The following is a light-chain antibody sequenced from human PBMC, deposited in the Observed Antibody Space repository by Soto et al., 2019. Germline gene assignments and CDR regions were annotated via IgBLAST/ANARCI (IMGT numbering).Light chain of an antibody. CDR2: WAS. V-gene: IGKV4-1*01. Sequence: DIVMTQSPDSLAVSLGERATINCKSSQTILYSSNNKNCLAWYQQKPGQPPKLLIYWASTRESGVPDRFSGSGSGTDFTLTITSLQAEDVAVYYCQQHYDTPLTFGGGTKVEIK. J-gene: IGKJ4*01. CDR3: QQHYDTPLT. CDR1: QTILYSSNNKNC.